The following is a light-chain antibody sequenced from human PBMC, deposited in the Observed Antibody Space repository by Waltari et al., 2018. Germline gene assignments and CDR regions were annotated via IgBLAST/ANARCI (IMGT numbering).Light chain of an antibody. CDR1: SYNTKTKY. J-gene: IGLJ3*02. Sequence: QSVLTQPPSVSAAPGQKVNISCSGRSYNTKTKYESLYQQLPGAAPKLLIFENNKRPAGIPARFSGSKSGTSATLGITGLQTGDEADYYCGTWDTSLSAAVFGGGTKLTVL. CDR3: GTWDTSLSAAV. V-gene: IGLV1-51*02. CDR2: ENN.